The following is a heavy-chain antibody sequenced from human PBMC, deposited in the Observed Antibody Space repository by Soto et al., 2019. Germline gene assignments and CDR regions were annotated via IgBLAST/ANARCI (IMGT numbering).Heavy chain of an antibody. CDR2: ISWNSNII. D-gene: IGHD2-15*01. CDR3: AKGGPDGFCSGGRCYFDY. Sequence: EVQLVESGGGLVQPGRSLRLSCAASGFTFDDYAMHWVRRVPGNGLEWVSSISWNSNIIGYADSVKGRFTISRDNAKNSLYLQMNSLRPEDTALYYCAKGGPDGFCSGGRCYFDYWGQGTLVTVSS. J-gene: IGHJ4*02. V-gene: IGHV3-9*01. CDR1: GFTFDDYA.